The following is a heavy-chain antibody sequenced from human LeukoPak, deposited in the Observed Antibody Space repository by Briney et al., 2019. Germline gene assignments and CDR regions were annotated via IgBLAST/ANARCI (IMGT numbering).Heavy chain of an antibody. D-gene: IGHD3-9*01. J-gene: IGHJ4*02. V-gene: IGHV5-51*01. CDR1: GSSFTSYW. CDR2: IYPGDSDT. Sequence: GESLKISCKGSGSSFTSYWIGWVRQLPGKGLEWMGIIYPGDSDTRYSPSFQGQVTISADKSISTAYLQWSSLKASDTAMYYCARGGTYYDILTGYYIDYWGQGTLVTVSS. CDR3: ARGGTYYDILTGYYIDY.